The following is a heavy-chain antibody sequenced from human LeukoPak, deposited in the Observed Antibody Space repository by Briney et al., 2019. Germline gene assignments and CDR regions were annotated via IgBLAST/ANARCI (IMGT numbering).Heavy chain of an antibody. J-gene: IGHJ4*02. CDR1: GGTFSSYA. V-gene: IGHV1-69*05. CDR2: IIPIFGTA. D-gene: IGHD4-17*01. Sequence: ASVKVSCKASGGTFSSYAISWVRQAPGQGLEWMGGIIPIFGTANYAQKLQGRVTMTTDTSTSTAYMELRSLRSDDTAVYYCARGRRRGPAVYGDYPGGCDYWGQGTLVTVSS. CDR3: ARGRRRGPAVYGDYPGGCDY.